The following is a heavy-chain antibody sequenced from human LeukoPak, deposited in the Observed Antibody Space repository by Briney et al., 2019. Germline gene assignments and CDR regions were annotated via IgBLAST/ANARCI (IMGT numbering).Heavy chain of an antibody. J-gene: IGHJ6*03. CDR2: IFHSGST. CDR1: GGSISSYY. V-gene: IGHV4-59*01. CDR3: ARSGTYKPYMDV. Sequence: PSETLPLTCTVSGGSISSYYWSWIRQPPGEGLEWIGYIFHSGSTNYNPSLKSRVTISVDTSKNQFSLKLSSVTAADTAVYYCARSGTYKPYMDVWGKGTTVTVSS. D-gene: IGHD5-24*01.